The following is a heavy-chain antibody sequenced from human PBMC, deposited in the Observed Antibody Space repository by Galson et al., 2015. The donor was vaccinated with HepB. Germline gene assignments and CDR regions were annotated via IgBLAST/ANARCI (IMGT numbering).Heavy chain of an antibody. CDR1: AFPFLDYA. Sequence: SLRLSCAASAFPFLDYAMRWVRQAPGKGLEWVSGISCNSGNIGYADSVQGLFTISRDNAKNSLYLQMNSLRAEDTALYYCAKDTTDEQGAFRRDAVDSWGQGTMVTVSS. CDR3: AKDTTDEQGAFRRDAVDS. J-gene: IGHJ3*02. CDR2: ISCNSGNI. D-gene: IGHD4-11*01. V-gene: IGHV3-9*01.